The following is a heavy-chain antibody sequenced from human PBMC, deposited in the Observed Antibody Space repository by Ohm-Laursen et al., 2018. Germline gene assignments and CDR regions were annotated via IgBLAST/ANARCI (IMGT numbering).Heavy chain of an antibody. CDR3: VGGYITVFHY. V-gene: IGHV3-74*01. D-gene: IGHD5-12*01. CDR2: INGDGTIT. Sequence: SLRPSCTASGFTFSNYWMHWVRQAPGRGLVWVSRINGDGTITNYADSVKGRFTITRDNAKNTVNLEMSSLRAEDTALYYCVGGYITVFHYWGQGTLLSVSS. J-gene: IGHJ4*02. CDR1: GFTFSNYW.